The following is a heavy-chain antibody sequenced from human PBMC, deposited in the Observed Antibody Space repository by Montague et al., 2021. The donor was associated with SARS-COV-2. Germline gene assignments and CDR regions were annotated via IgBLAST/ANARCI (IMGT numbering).Heavy chain of an antibody. Sequence: SETLSLTCAVDGGSFTGYSWSWIRQPPGKGLEWIGEIKHSGSTNYNPSLKSRVSISVDKSWNQFSLKLTSVTAADTAIYYCARRGSGRSDLAYWGQGTLVTVSS. CDR3: ARRGSGRSDLAY. V-gene: IGHV4-34*01. CDR2: IKHSGST. D-gene: IGHD1-26*01. CDR1: GGSFTGYS. J-gene: IGHJ4*02.